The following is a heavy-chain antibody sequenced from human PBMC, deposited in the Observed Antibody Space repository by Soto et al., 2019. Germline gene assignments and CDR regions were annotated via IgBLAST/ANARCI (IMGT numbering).Heavy chain of an antibody. CDR2: IKSKTDGGTT. J-gene: IGHJ6*02. CDR1: GFTFSNAW. D-gene: IGHD2-2*01. Sequence: GGSLRLSCAASGFTFSNAWMNWVRQAPGKGLEWVGRIKSKTDGGTTDYAAPVKGRFTISRDDSKNTLYLQMNSLKTEDTAVYYCTTDPTYCISTSCPYGMDVWGQGTTVTVSS. CDR3: TTDPTYCISTSCPYGMDV. V-gene: IGHV3-15*07.